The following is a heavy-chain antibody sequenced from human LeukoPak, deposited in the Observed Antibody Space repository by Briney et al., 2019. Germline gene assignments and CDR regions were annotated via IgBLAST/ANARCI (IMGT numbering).Heavy chain of an antibody. CDR2: FDPEDGET. Sequence: ASVKVSCKVSGYTLTQLVMHWVRQAPGKGLEWMGGFDPEDGETTYAQKFQGRVTMAEDTSTDTAYMELSSLRYEDTAVYYCATYRGRYYYYWGQGTLVTVSS. D-gene: IGHD1-26*01. CDR1: GYTLTQLV. CDR3: ATYRGRYYYY. J-gene: IGHJ4*02. V-gene: IGHV1-24*01.